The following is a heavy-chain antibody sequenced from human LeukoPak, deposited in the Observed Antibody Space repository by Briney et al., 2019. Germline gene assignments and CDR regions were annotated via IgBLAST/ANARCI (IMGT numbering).Heavy chain of an antibody. V-gene: IGHV3-30*08. D-gene: IGHD1-14*01. J-gene: IGHJ3*02. CDR2: LSYDGSDA. CDR1: AFTVSAYA. CDR3: ARGPGPIAGPRNPFDI. Sequence: GSSFTLSCPASAFTVSAYAADCARQAPGKGIECVAVLSYDGSDAYYADSVRGRFTVPGDKLKNTMYRQMNSLRTEDTAVCYCARGPGPIAGPRNPFDIWGEGTLVTVSS.